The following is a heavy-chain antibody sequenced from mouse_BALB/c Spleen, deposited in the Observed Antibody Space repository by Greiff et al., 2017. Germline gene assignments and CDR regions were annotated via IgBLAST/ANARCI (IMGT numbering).Heavy chain of an antibody. V-gene: IGHV5-4*02. CDR3: ARDRPNYGSSPAWFAY. CDR1: GFTFSDYY. Sequence: EVMLVESGGGLVKPGGSLKLSCAASGFTFSDYYMYWVRQTPEKRLEWVATISDGGSYTYYPDSVKGRFTISRDNAKNNLYLQMSSLKSEDTAMYYCARDRPNYGSSPAWFAYWGQGTLVTVSA. D-gene: IGHD1-1*01. CDR2: ISDGGSYT. J-gene: IGHJ3*01.